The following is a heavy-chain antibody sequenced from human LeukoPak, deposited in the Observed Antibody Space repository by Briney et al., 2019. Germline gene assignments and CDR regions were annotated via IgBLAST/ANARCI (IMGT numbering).Heavy chain of an antibody. D-gene: IGHD6-19*01. J-gene: IGHJ4*02. CDR1: GYTFTGYY. CDR3: ARFAVHRRLAVNGQFGLDY. Sequence: GASVKVSCKASGYTFTGYYMHWVRQAPGQGLEWMGWINPNSGGTNYAQKLQGRITMTSDTSTSTVYMELSSLRSEDTAVYYCARFAVHRRLAVNGQFGLDYWGQGTRVTVSS. CDR2: INPNSGGT. V-gene: IGHV1-2*02.